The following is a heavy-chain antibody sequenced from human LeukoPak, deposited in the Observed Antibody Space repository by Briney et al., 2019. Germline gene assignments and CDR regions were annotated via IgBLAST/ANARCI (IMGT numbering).Heavy chain of an antibody. V-gene: IGHV3-30*18. Sequence: PGGSLRLSCAASGFTFSSYGMHWVRQAPGKGLEWVAVISYDGSNKYHADSVKGRFTISRDNSKNTLYLQMNSLRAEDTAVYYCAKGSPYDSSGKTHDAFDIWGQGTMVTVSS. CDR3: AKGSPYDSSGKTHDAFDI. J-gene: IGHJ3*02. CDR1: GFTFSSYG. CDR2: ISYDGSNK. D-gene: IGHD3-22*01.